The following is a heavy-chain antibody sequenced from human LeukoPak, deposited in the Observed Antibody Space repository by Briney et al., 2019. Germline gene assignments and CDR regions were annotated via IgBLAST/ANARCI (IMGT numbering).Heavy chain of an antibody. CDR1: GYTFTSYA. V-gene: IGHV1-3*01. D-gene: IGHD2-2*01. J-gene: IGHJ4*02. Sequence: ASVKVSCKASGYTFTSYAMHWVRQAPGQRLEWMGWINAGNGNTKYSQKFQGRVTITRDTSASTAYMELSSLRSEDTAVYYCARSIVVVPAAMEGGFDYWGQGTLVTVSS. CDR2: INAGNGNT. CDR3: ARSIVVVPAAMEGGFDY.